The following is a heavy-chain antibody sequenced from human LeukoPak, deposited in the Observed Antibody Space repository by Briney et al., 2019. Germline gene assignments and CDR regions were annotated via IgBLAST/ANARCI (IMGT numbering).Heavy chain of an antibody. CDR3: ARNPLGYCSSTSCSQNYYYYGMDV. CDR1: GYTFTSYA. V-gene: IGHV1-3*01. J-gene: IGHJ6*02. Sequence: WASVTVSCKASGYTFTSYAMHWVRQAPGQRLEWMGWINAGNGNTKYSQKFQGRVTITRDTSASTAYMELSSLRSEDTAVYYCARNPLGYCSSTSCSQNYYYYGMDVWGQGTTVTVSS. D-gene: IGHD2-2*01. CDR2: INAGNGNT.